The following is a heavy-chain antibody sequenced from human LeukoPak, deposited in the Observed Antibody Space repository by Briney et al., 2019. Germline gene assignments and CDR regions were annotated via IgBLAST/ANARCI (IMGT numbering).Heavy chain of an antibody. J-gene: IGHJ4*02. Sequence: GGSLRLSCAASGFTFSDYYMSWIRQAPGKGLEWVSYISSSGSTIYYADSLKGRFTISRDNAKNSLYLQMNSLRAEDTAVYYCAKPGNYDILTGFDYWGQGTLVTVSS. V-gene: IGHV3-11*04. CDR2: ISSSGSTI. CDR3: AKPGNYDILTGFDY. CDR1: GFTFSDYY. D-gene: IGHD3-9*01.